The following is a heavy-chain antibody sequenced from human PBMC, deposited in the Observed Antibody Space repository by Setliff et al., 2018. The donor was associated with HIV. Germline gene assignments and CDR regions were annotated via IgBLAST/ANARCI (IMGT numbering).Heavy chain of an antibody. V-gene: IGHV4-59*01. CDR1: GDSISSYY. CDR2: VYYSGSS. D-gene: IGHD3-16*01. J-gene: IGHJ4*02. Sequence: PSETLSLTCTVSGDSISSYYWTWIRQPPGKGLEWIGYVYYSGSSNYNPSLQSRVTISVDTSKNQFLLILSSVTAADTAMYYCARSYGYNVDYWGQGKLVTVSS. CDR3: ARSYGYNVDY.